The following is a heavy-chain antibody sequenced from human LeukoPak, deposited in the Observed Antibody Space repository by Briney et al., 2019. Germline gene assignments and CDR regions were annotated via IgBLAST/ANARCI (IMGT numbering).Heavy chain of an antibody. V-gene: IGHV4-4*07. CDR2: IYTSGST. Sequence: SETLSLTCTVSGGSISNYYWSWIRQPAGKGLEWIGRIYTSGSTNYNPSLKSRVTILVDTSKKQFTLKLSSVTAADTAVYYCAREMATIRGFDYWGQGTLVTVSS. D-gene: IGHD5-24*01. CDR1: GGSISNYY. CDR3: AREMATIRGFDY. J-gene: IGHJ4*02.